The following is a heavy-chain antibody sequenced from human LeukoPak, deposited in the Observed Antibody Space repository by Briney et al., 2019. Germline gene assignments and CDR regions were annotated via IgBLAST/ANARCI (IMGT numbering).Heavy chain of an antibody. CDR1: GYRFTSYW. D-gene: IGHD6-19*01. Sequence: GESLKISCKGSGYRFTSYWIGWVRQMPGKGLEWMGIIYPGDSDTRYSPSFQGQVTISADKSISTAYLQWSSLKASDTAMYYCARRRKQWLNYFDYWGQGTLVTVSS. CDR2: IYPGDSDT. CDR3: ARRRKQWLNYFDY. J-gene: IGHJ4*02. V-gene: IGHV5-51*01.